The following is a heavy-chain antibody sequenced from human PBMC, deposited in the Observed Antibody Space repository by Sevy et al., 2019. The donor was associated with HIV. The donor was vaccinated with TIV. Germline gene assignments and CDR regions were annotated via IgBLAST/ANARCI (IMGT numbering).Heavy chain of an antibody. J-gene: IGHJ4*02. V-gene: IGHV3-30*18. Sequence: GGSLRLSCAASAFTFTRYAFHWVRQAPGKGPEWLGVISYEGSNIYYGPSVKGRFTISRDNSKNTLYLQMNDMRTEETAVYYCAKDLHPPGPVRGTNFDYWGRGTLVTVSS. CDR2: ISYEGSNI. D-gene: IGHD1-1*01. CDR1: AFTFTRYA. CDR3: AKDLHPPGPVRGTNFDY.